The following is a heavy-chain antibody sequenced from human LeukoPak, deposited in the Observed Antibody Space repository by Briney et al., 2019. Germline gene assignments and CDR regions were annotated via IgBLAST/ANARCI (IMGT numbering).Heavy chain of an antibody. CDR3: AKDASLSSYFDY. Sequence: PGGSLRLSCAASGFTFSSYSMNWVRQAPGKGLEWVALTSYDGRNKYHADSVKGRFTISRDNSKNTLYLQMNSLRAEDTALYYCAKDASLSSYFDYWGQGTLVTVSS. D-gene: IGHD3-16*01. CDR2: TSYDGRNK. V-gene: IGHV3-30*18. CDR1: GFTFSSYS. J-gene: IGHJ4*02.